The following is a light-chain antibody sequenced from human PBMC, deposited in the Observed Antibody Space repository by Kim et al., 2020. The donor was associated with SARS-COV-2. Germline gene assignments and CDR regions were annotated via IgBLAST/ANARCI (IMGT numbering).Light chain of an antibody. J-gene: IGLJ2*01. CDR2: EDN. CDR3: QSYDSSNVV. V-gene: IGLV6-57*02. Sequence: GKPVSTSCPGSSGSIASNYVQWYQQRPGSAPTTVIYEDNQRPSGVPDRFSGSIDSSSNSASLTISGLKTEDEADYYCQSYDSSNVVFGGGTQLTVL. CDR1: SGSIASNY.